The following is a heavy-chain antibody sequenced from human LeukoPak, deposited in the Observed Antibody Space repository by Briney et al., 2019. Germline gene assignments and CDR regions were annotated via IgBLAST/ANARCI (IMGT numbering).Heavy chain of an antibody. D-gene: IGHD1-1*01. CDR1: GFTFSNYW. CDR3: AAGPAGNGHLSSY. J-gene: IGHJ4*02. CDR2: INGDGNRL. V-gene: IGHV3-74*01. Sequence: PGESLRPSCAASGFTFSNYWLHWVRQVPGKGLMWVSRINGDGNRLNYADSVKGRFTISRDNTKNTLYLQMNSLRAEDSAVYYCAAGPAGNGHLSSYWGQGTRVTVSS.